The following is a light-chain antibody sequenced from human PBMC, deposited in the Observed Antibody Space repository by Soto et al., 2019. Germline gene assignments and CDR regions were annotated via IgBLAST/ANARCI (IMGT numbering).Light chain of an antibody. CDR1: QSLLDSDDGNTY. CDR3: MHRTEFPST. J-gene: IGKJ4*01. Sequence: EIVMTQTPLALPVTPGEPASICCRSSQSLLDSDDGNTYLDWYVQKPGQSPQLLIYTVSYRASGVPDRFSGSGSGTDFTLKISRVEAEDVGVYYCMHRTEFPSTFGGGTKVEIK. V-gene: IGKV2-40*01. CDR2: TVS.